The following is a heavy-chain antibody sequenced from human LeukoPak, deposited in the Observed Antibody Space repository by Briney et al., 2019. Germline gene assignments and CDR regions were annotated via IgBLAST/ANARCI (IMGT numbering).Heavy chain of an antibody. CDR3: TRRVSATRWFDP. J-gene: IGHJ5*02. CDR1: GFTFSSYW. V-gene: IGHV3-74*01. Sequence: GGSLRLSCAASGFTFSSYWMHWVRHAPGKGLVWLSRINSDGSTTNYADSVKGRFTISRDNAENTLYLQMNSLRVEDTAVYYCTRRVSATRWFDPWGQGTLVTVSS. CDR2: INSDGSTT. D-gene: IGHD2-15*01.